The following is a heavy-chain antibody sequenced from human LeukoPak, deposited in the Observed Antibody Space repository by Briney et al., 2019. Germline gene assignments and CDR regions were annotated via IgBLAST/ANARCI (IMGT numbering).Heavy chain of an antibody. Sequence: GGSLRLSCAASGFTFDDYAMHWVRQAPGKGLEWVSLINGDGGPTYYADSVKGRFSISRDNAKNSLYLQMNSLSVEDTAVYYCARAHPSDYWGQGTLVTVSS. CDR2: INGDGGPT. CDR3: ARAHPSDY. V-gene: IGHV3-43*02. CDR1: GFTFDDYA. J-gene: IGHJ4*02.